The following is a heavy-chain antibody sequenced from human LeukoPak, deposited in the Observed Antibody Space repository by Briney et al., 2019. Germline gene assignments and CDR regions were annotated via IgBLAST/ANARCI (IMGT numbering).Heavy chain of an antibody. CDR1: GFTFSSYW. CDR3: ARGTTGYNYGYLDY. V-gene: IGHV3-74*01. D-gene: IGHD5-24*01. Sequence: PGGSLRLSCAASGFTFSSYWMHWVRQVPGKGLAWVSRINTDESSTTYADSVKGRFTISRDNAKNTLYLQMNSLRAEDTAVYYCARGTTGYNYGYLDYWGQGTLVTVSS. CDR2: INTDESST. J-gene: IGHJ4*02.